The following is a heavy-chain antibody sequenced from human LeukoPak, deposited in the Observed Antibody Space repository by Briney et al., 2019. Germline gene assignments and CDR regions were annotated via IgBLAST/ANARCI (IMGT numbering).Heavy chain of an antibody. CDR3: ANMVVAAGSVSDY. Sequence: GGSLRLSCAASGFAFRTYGMHWVRQAPGKGLEWVAFIRYDGSDKYYADSVKGRFTISRDNSENTLYLQMNSLRPDDTAVYYCANMVVAAGSVSDYWGQGTLVTVSS. CDR1: GFAFRTYG. D-gene: IGHD2-15*01. J-gene: IGHJ4*02. V-gene: IGHV3-30*02. CDR2: IRYDGSDK.